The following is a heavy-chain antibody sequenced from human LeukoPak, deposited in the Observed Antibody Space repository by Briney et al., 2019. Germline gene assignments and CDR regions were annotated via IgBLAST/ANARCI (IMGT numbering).Heavy chain of an antibody. V-gene: IGHV4-34*01. CDR1: GGSFSGYY. CDR2: INHSGST. CDR3: ARAGIAAAGTLHGMDV. Sequence: SETPSLTCAVYGGSFSGYYWSWIRQPPGKGLEWIGEINHSGSTNYNPSLKSRVTISVDTSKNQFSLKLSSVTAADTAVYYCARAGIAAAGTLHGMDVWGKGTTVTVSS. D-gene: IGHD6-13*01. J-gene: IGHJ6*04.